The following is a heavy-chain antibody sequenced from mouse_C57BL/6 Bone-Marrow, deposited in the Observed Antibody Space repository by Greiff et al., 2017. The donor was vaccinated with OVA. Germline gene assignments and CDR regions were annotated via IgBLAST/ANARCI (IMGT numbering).Heavy chain of an antibody. CDR1: GFTFSDYG. D-gene: IGHD1-1*01. CDR3: ARRNYYGSSYVDYAMDY. Sequence: EVQVVESGGGLVKPGGSLKLSCAASGFTFSDYGMHWVRQAPEKGLEWVAYISSGSSTIYYADTVKGRFTISRDNAKNTLFLQMTSLRSEDTAMYYCARRNYYGSSYVDYAMDYWGQGTSVTVSS. J-gene: IGHJ4*01. V-gene: IGHV5-17*01. CDR2: ISSGSSTI.